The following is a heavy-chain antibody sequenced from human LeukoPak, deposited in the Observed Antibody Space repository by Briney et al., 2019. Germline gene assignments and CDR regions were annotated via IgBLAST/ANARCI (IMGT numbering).Heavy chain of an antibody. V-gene: IGHV5-51*01. CDR2: IYPIDSDI. D-gene: IGHD5-12*01. CDR3: ARSNHYDLDY. CDR1: GYSFTSYW. Sequence: GESLKTSCKGSGYSFTSYWIGWVRQMPGKGLEWVGIIYPIDSDIRYSPSFQGQVTISADKSISTAYLQWSSLKASDTAIYYCARSNHYDLDYWGQGTLVTVSS. J-gene: IGHJ4*02.